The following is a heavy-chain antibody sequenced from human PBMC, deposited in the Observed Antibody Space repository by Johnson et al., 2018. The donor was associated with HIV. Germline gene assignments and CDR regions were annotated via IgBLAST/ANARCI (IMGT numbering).Heavy chain of an antibody. V-gene: IGHV3-30*02. Sequence: QVQLVESGGGVVQPGESLRLSCRTFGFTFSYHGMHWVRQAPGKGLEWVAFIRYDGDNQYYADSVKGRFTISRDNSKNTLYLQMNSLRAEDTAVYYCAREKIRAFDIWGQGTMVTVSS. CDR1: GFTFSYHG. CDR3: AREKIRAFDI. J-gene: IGHJ3*02. CDR2: IRYDGDNQ.